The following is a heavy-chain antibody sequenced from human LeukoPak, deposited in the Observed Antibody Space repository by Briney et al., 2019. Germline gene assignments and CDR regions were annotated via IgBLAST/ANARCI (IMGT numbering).Heavy chain of an antibody. CDR3: AREGIAAAGTLDNYYYYGMDV. D-gene: IGHD6-13*01. Sequence: GGSLRLSCAASGFTFSSYSMNWVRQAPGKGREWFSSISSSSSYIYYADTVKGRFTISRDNAKNSLYLQMNSLRAEDTAVYYCAREGIAAAGTLDNYYYYGMDVWGQGTTVTVSS. CDR1: GFTFSSYS. V-gene: IGHV3-21*01. CDR2: ISSSSSYI. J-gene: IGHJ6*02.